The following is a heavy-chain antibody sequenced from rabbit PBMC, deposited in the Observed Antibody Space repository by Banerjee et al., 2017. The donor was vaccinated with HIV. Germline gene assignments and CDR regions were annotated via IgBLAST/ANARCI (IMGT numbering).Heavy chain of an antibody. Sequence: QEQLEESGGDLVKPEGSLTLTCTASGFSLTSNDMCWVRQAPGKGLEWIGCIGSGSSARTYHANWAKGRFTISKTSSTTVTLQMTSLTAADTATYFCARDLAGVIGWNFNLWGQGTLVTVS. V-gene: IGHV1S45*01. CDR1: GFSLTSND. D-gene: IGHD4-1*01. CDR2: IGSGSSART. J-gene: IGHJ4*01. CDR3: ARDLAGVIGWNFNL.